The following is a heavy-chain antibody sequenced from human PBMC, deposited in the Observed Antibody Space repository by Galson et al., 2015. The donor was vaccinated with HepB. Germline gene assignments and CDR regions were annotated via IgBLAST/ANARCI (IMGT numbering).Heavy chain of an antibody. V-gene: IGHV3-49*03. J-gene: IGHJ4*02. CDR2: IRSKAYGGTT. Sequence: SLRLSCAASGFTFGDYAMSWFRQAPGKGLEWVGFIRSKAYGGTTKYAASVKGRFTISRDDSKSIAYLQMNSLKTEDTAVYYCSTLLVVVTAIRELPIDYWGQGTLVTVSS. CDR1: GFTFGDYA. D-gene: IGHD2-21*02. CDR3: STLLVVVTAIRELPIDY.